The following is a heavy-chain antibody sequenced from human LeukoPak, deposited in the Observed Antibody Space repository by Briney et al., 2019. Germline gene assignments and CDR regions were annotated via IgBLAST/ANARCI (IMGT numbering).Heavy chain of an antibody. Sequence: ASVKVSCKASGYTFTSYDINWVRQATGQGLEWMGWMNPNRGNTGYAQKFQGRVTMTRNTSISTAYMEPGSLRSEDTAVYYCAASKKPHSSSWYGHYYYGMDVWGQGTTVTVSS. D-gene: IGHD6-13*01. CDR3: AASKKPHSSSWYGHYYYGMDV. CDR1: GYTFTSYD. V-gene: IGHV1-8*01. CDR2: MNPNRGNT. J-gene: IGHJ6*02.